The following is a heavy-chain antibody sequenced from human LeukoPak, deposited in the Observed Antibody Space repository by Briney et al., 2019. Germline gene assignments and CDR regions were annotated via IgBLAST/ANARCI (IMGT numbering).Heavy chain of an antibody. V-gene: IGHV3-30*02. CDR3: VKDQAGG. D-gene: IGHD6-19*01. J-gene: IGHJ4*02. Sequence: GGSLRLSCGASGFSFSDYSMHWVRQGPGKGLEWVAFILYDGSQKYYADSVKGRFTVSRDNSKNTVYLQMNSLRTEDTAVYYCVKDQAGGWGQGTLVTVSS. CDR2: ILYDGSQK. CDR1: GFSFSDYS.